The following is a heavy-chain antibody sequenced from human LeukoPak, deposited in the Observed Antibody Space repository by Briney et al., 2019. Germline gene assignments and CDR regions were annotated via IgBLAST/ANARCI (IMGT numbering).Heavy chain of an antibody. D-gene: IGHD3-10*01. CDR1: GYTFISHG. Sequence: ASVKVSCKASGYTFISHGISWVRQAPGQGLEWMGWINAGNGNTKYSQKFQGRVTITRDTSASTAYMELSSLRSEDTAVYYCARVTLWFGYYFDYWGQGTLVTVSS. J-gene: IGHJ4*02. CDR2: INAGNGNT. CDR3: ARVTLWFGYYFDY. V-gene: IGHV1-3*01.